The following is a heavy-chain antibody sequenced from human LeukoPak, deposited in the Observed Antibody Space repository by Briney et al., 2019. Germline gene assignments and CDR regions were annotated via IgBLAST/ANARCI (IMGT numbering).Heavy chain of an antibody. D-gene: IGHD2-2*01. V-gene: IGHV5-10-1*01. CDR2: IDPSDSYT. CDR1: GYSFTSYW. CDR3: ARLTKSGYCSSTSCYD. Sequence: GESLKISCKGSGYSFTSYWISWVRQMPGKGLEWMGRIDPSDSYTNYSPSFQGHVTISADESISTAYLQWSSLKASDTAMYYCARLTKSGYCSSTSCYDWGQGTLVTVSS. J-gene: IGHJ4*02.